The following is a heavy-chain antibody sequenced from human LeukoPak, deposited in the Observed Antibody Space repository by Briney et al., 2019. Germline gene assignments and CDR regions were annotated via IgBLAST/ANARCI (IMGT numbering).Heavy chain of an antibody. Sequence: PGGSLRLSCAASGNYWMHWVRQAPGKGLVWVSRINSDGSITIYADSVKGRFTISRDNAKNTLYLQMNSPRAEDTAVYYCARGNSIGLDSWGRGTLVTVSS. CDR1: GNYW. D-gene: IGHD3-3*02. CDR2: INSDGSIT. V-gene: IGHV3-74*01. CDR3: ARGNSIGLDS. J-gene: IGHJ4*02.